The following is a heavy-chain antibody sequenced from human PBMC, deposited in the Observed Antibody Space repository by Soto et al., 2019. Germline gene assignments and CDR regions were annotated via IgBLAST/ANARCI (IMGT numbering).Heavy chain of an antibody. CDR3: ARGTTYYDFWSGYRPHDAFDI. D-gene: IGHD3-3*01. CDR1: GGSISSYY. CDR2: IYYSGST. Sequence: QVQLQESGPGLVKPSETLSLTCTVSGGSISSYYWSWIRQPPGKGLEWIGYIYYSGSTNYNPSLKSRVTISVATSKNQFSLKLSSVTAADAAVYYCARGTTYYDFWSGYRPHDAFDIWGQGTMVTVSS. V-gene: IGHV4-59*08. J-gene: IGHJ3*02.